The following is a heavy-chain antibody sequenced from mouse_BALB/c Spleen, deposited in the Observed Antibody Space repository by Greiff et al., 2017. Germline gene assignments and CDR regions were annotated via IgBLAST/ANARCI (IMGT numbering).Heavy chain of an antibody. J-gene: IGHJ3*01. CDR3: AGSPGTMITTGFAY. CDR2: ISSGSSTI. CDR1: GFTFSSFG. V-gene: IGHV5-17*02. D-gene: IGHD2-4*01. Sequence: EVMLVESGGGLVQPGGSRKLSCAASGFTFSSFGMHWVRQAPEKGLEWVAYISSGSSTIYYADTVKGRFTISRDNPKNTLFLQMTSLRSEDTAMYYCAGSPGTMITTGFAYWGQGTLVTVSA.